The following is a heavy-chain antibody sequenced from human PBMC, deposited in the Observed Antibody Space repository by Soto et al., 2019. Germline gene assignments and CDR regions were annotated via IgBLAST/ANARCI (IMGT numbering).Heavy chain of an antibody. CDR2: ISGSGGST. CDR1: GFTFSSYA. J-gene: IGHJ4*02. V-gene: IGHV3-23*01. Sequence: EVQLLESGGGLVQPGGSLRLSCAASGFTFSSYAMSWVRQAPGKGLEWVSAISGSGGSTYYADSVKGRFTISRDKSNNTVDLQMNSLRAEDTAVYYCARRSSGWYFDYWGQGTLVTVSS. D-gene: IGHD6-19*01. CDR3: ARRSSGWYFDY.